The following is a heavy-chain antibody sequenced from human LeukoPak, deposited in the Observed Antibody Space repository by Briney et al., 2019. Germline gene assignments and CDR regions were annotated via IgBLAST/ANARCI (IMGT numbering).Heavy chain of an antibody. Sequence: GGSLRLSCAASGFTFSSYSMNWVRQAPGKGLEWVSSISSSSSYIYYADSEKGRFTISRDNAKNSLYLQMNSLRAEDTAVYYCARVPNYYDSSGMPHRWGQGTLVTVSS. CDR3: ARVPNYYDSSGMPHR. D-gene: IGHD3-22*01. V-gene: IGHV3-21*01. J-gene: IGHJ4*02. CDR2: ISSSSSYI. CDR1: GFTFSSYS.